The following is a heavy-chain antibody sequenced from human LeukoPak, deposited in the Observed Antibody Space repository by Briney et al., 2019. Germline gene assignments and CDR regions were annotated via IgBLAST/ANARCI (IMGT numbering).Heavy chain of an antibody. CDR1: GFSVSTNY. D-gene: IGHD1-26*01. CDR3: AREAPYPRIVGGGLRGFDY. Sequence: GGSLRLSCAASGFSVSTNYMSWVRQAPGKGLEWVSVIHSGGSTFYADSVKGRFTISRDNSKETLYLQMNSLRVEDTAIYYCAREAPYPRIVGGGLRGFDYWGQGTLVTVSS. CDR2: IHSGGST. J-gene: IGHJ4*02. V-gene: IGHV3-53*01.